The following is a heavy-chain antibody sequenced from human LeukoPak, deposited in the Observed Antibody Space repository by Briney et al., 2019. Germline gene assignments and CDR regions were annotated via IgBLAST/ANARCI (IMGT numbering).Heavy chain of an antibody. Sequence: PGRSLRLSCAASGFTFSGCGMHWVRQAPGKGLEWVALISHDGGHKYYEDSVKGRFTISRDNSKNTLYLQMNSLRAEDTAVYYCAKDQKYNSGWYSSYYFDYWGQGALVTVSA. CDR2: ISHDGGHK. CDR3: AKDQKYNSGWYSSYYFDY. J-gene: IGHJ4*02. CDR1: GFTFSGCG. V-gene: IGHV3-30*18. D-gene: IGHD6-13*01.